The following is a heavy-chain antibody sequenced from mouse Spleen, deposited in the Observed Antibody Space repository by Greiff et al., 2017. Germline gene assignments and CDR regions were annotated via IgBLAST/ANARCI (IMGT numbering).Heavy chain of an antibody. CDR1: GFSLTSYG. Sequence: VQLMESGPGLVQPSQSLSITCTVSGFSLTSYGVHWVRQSPGKGLEWLGVIWRGGSTDYNAAFMSRLSITKDNSKSQVFFKMNSLQADDTAIYYCAKEESYGNYGRVYFDYWGQGTTLTVSS. J-gene: IGHJ2*01. CDR3: AKEESYGNYGRVYFDY. D-gene: IGHD2-10*02. CDR2: IWRGGST. V-gene: IGHV2-5*01.